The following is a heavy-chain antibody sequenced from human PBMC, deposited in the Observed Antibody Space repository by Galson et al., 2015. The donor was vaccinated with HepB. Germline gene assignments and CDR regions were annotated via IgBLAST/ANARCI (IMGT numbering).Heavy chain of an antibody. J-gene: IGHJ4*02. CDR3: ARHLWFGELTGYFDY. CDR2: ISYDGSNK. V-gene: IGHV3-30*04. D-gene: IGHD3-10*01. CDR1: GFTFSSYA. Sequence: SLRLSCAASGFTFSSYAMHWVRQAPGKGLEWVAVISYDGSNKYYADSVKGRFTISRDNSKNTLYLQMNSLRAEDTAVYYCARHLWFGELTGYFDYWGQGTLVTVSS.